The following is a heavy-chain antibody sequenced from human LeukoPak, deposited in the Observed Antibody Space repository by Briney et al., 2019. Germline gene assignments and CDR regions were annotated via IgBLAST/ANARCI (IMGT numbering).Heavy chain of an antibody. CDR1: GFTFSSYW. V-gene: IGHV3-74*01. D-gene: IGHD3-16*01. CDR3: ARVEGSRIIDY. CDR2: INSDGSST. Sequence: PGGSLRLSCAASGFTFSSYWMHWVRQAPGKGLVWVSRINSDGSSTSYADSVKGRFTISRDNAKNTLYLQMNSLRAEDTAVYYCARVEGSRIIDYWGQGTLVTVSS. J-gene: IGHJ4*02.